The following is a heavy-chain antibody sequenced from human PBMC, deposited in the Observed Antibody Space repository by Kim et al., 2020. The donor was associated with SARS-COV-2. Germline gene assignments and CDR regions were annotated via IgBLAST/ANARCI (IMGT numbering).Heavy chain of an antibody. CDR2: IYYSGST. V-gene: IGHV4-39*01. Sequence: SETLSLTCTVSGGSISSSSYYWGWIRQPPGKGREWIGSIYYSGSTYYNPSLKSRFTISVDTSKNQFSLKLSSGTAADTAVYYCARHRASGVVVPAAIRAPFDYWGQGTMVTVSS. J-gene: IGHJ4*02. D-gene: IGHD2-2*01. CDR3: ARHRASGVVVPAAIRAPFDY. CDR1: GGSISSSSYY.